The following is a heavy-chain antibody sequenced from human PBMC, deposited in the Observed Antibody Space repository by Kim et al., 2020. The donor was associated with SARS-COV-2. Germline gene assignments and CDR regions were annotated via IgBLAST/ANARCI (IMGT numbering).Heavy chain of an antibody. CDR3: ASQIKELDN. Sequence: GGSLRLSCAASGFSFSSYDMHWVRQAPGKGXEWVAVISPDGSNKYYAGSVKGRFTVSRDDSKNTMYLQMNSLRAEDTAVYYCASQIKELDNWGEGTLVTVSX. V-gene: IGHV3-30*03. CDR2: ISPDGSNK. CDR1: GFSFSSYD. J-gene: IGHJ4*02.